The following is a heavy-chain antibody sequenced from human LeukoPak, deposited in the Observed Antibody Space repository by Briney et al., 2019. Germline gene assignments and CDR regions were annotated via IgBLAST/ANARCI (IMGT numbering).Heavy chain of an antibody. V-gene: IGHV3-30*02. J-gene: IGHJ4*02. CDR3: AKNLYDFDSSGSSDY. D-gene: IGHD3-22*01. CDR2: IRYDGSNK. Sequence: GGSLRLSCAASGSTFSSYGMHWVRQAPGKGLEWVAFIRYDGSNKYYGDSVKGRLSISRDNSKNTLYLQMNSLRAEDTAVYYCAKNLYDFDSSGSSDYWGQGTLVTVSS. CDR1: GSTFSSYG.